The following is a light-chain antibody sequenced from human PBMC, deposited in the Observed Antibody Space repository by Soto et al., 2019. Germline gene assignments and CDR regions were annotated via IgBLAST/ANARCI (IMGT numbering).Light chain of an antibody. CDR1: SSDVGAYNY. J-gene: IGLJ2*01. CDR2: DVS. Sequence: QSALTQPASVSGSPGQSITISCTGTSSDVGAYNYVSWYQQHPGKAPKLMIYDVSIRPSGVSTRFSGSKSGNTASLTISGLQAEDEADYYCISYTANSLLFGGGTKLTLL. CDR3: ISYTANSLL. V-gene: IGLV2-14*03.